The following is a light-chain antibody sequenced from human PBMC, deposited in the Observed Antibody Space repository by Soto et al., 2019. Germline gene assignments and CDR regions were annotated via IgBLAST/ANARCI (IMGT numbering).Light chain of an antibody. CDR2: DAS. J-gene: IGKJ4*01. V-gene: IGKV3-11*01. CDR1: QSVSGC. Sequence: EIVWTQSPATLSLSPGERATLSCRASQSVSGCLAWYQQKPGQAPRLLIYDASNRATGIPARFSGSGSGTDFSLTISSLETEYLSVYYCQQRCNCLPVTFGGRTKVEIK. CDR3: QQRCNCLPVT.